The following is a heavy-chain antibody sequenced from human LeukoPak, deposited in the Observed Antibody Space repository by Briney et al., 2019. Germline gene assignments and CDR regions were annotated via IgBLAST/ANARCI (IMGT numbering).Heavy chain of an antibody. J-gene: IGHJ5*02. CDR3: ARQISANWFDP. Sequence: SENLSLTCTVSGGSISSYYWSWIRQPPGKGLEWNGNIYSSGSANYNPSLKSRVTISVDTSKSQFSLKLSSVTAADTAVYYCARQISANWFDPWGQGTLVTVSS. CDR2: IYSSGSA. D-gene: IGHD3-10*01. V-gene: IGHV4-59*08. CDR1: GGSISSYY.